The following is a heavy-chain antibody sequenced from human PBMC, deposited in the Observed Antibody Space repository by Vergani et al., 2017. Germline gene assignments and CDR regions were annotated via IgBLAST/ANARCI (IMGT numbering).Heavy chain of an antibody. V-gene: IGHV3-23*04. CDR3: AKDQLSIISGSYSGY. CDR1: GFTFSSYA. Sequence: EVQLVESGGGLVQPGGSLRLSCAASGFTFSSYAMSWVRQAPGKGLDWVSAISGSGGSTYYAASGKGRFTISRDNSKNTLDLQLNSLRAEDTAVYYCAKDQLSIISGSYSGYWGQGTLVTVSS. D-gene: IGHD1-26*01. J-gene: IGHJ4*02. CDR2: ISGSGGST.